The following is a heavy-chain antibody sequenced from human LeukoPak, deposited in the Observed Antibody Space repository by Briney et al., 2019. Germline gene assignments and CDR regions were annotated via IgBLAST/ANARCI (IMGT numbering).Heavy chain of an antibody. D-gene: IGHD3-10*01. CDR2: INAGNGNT. J-gene: IGHJ3*02. Sequence: ASVKVSCKASGYTFTSYAMHWVRQAPGQRLEWMGWINAGNGNTKYSQKFQSRVTITRDTSASTAYMELSSLRSEDTAVYYCASRYYGSGSYGAFDIWGQGTMVTVSS. CDR3: ASRYYGSGSYGAFDI. CDR1: GYTFTSYA. V-gene: IGHV1-3*01.